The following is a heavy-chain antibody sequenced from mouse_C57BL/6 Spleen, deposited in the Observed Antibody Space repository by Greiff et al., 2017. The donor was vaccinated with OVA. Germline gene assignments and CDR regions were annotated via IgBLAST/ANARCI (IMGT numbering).Heavy chain of an antibody. J-gene: IGHJ3*01. V-gene: IGHV1-55*01. Sequence: QVQLQQPGAELVKPGASVKMSCKASGYTFTSYWITWVKQRPGQGLEWIGDIYPGSGSTNYNEKFQSKATLTVDTSSSTAYMQRSSRTSEDSAVYYCAREGARFAHWGQGNLVTVSA. CDR2: IYPGSGST. CDR3: AREGARFAH. CDR1: GYTFTSYW.